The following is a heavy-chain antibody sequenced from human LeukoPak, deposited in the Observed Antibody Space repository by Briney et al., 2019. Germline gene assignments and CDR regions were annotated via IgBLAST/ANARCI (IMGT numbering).Heavy chain of an antibody. V-gene: IGHV3-53*01. J-gene: IGHJ4*02. Sequence: PGGFLRLSCAASGFTVSSNYMSWVRQAPGKGLGWVSVIYSGGSTYYADSVKGRFTISRDNSKNTLYLQMNSLRAEDTAVYYCARLYGSGSYYNSYFDYWGQGTLVTVSS. CDR2: IYSGGST. CDR3: ARLYGSGSYYNSYFDY. CDR1: GFTVSSNY. D-gene: IGHD3-10*01.